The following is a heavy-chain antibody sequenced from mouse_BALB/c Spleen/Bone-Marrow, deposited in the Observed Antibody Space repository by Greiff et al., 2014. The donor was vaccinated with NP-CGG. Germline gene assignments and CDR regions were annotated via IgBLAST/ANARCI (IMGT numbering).Heavy chain of an antibody. D-gene: IGHD6-1*01. CDR3: ARTGDICTFAQ. CDR1: SFDFRRSW. V-gene: IGHV4-1*02. Sequence: EVQLQQSVASLLQPGGSLKISCATSSFDFRRSWMRWVRQTPGQGLEWIGEINPASRTINYTPSLKDKFIISRDNAKNTLYLQRIKVGSEDIALYDGARTGDICTFAQRGQ. CDR2: INPASRTI. J-gene: IGHJ2*01.